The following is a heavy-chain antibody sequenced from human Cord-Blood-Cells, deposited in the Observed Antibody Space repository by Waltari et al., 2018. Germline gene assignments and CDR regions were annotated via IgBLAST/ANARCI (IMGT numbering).Heavy chain of an antibody. J-gene: IGHJ4*02. CDR2: INHSGNT. Sequence: QVQLQQWGAGLLKPSETLSLTCAVYGGSFSGYYWSWIRQPPGKGLEWIGEINHSGNTNYNPSLKSRVTISVDTSKNQFSLKLRSVTAADTAVYYCARGLAAPDYWGQGTLVTVSS. CDR3: ARGLAAPDY. CDR1: GGSFSGYY. V-gene: IGHV4-34*01. D-gene: IGHD6-13*01.